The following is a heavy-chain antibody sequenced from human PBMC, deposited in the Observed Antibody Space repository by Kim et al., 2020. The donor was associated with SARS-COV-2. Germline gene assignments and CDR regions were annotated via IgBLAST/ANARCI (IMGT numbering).Heavy chain of an antibody. CDR3: ARERSRGNFDY. V-gene: IGHV4-34*01. Sequence: TSCNPSLKSRVTIAVDTSKNPFALKLSSVTAADTAVYYCARERSRGNFDYWGQGTLVTVSS. J-gene: IGHJ4*02. CDR2: T.